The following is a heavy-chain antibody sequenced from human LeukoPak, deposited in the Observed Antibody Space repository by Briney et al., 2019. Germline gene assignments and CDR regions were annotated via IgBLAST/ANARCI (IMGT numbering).Heavy chain of an antibody. D-gene: IGHD3-10*01. J-gene: IGHJ4*02. CDR3: ARLPSMMRGTYFDY. CDR1: GYTFTNYW. V-gene: IGHV5-51*01. Sequence: GESLKISCKGSGYTFTNYWIVWVRQMPGKGLEWMGFIYPRDSDTRYSPSFQGQVTISADKSISTAFLQWSSLEASDTAMYYCARLPSMMRGTYFDYWGQGTLVTVSS. CDR2: IYPRDSDT.